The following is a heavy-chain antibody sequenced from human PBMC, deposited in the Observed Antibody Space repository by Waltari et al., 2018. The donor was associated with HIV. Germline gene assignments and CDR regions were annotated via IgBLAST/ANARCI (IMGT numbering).Heavy chain of an antibody. V-gene: IGHV3-49*05. Sequence: DVQVVESGGGLVKPGRSLRLSCTGSGFTFGDYGVSWFRQAPGKGLGWVVIIRLKANGGATQYGASVKVRFTISREDSKIVAYLQMNSLEIEDTAVYFCARGGVAVPGIHYWGQGTLVTVSS. CDR3: ARGGVAVPGIHY. CDR2: IRLKANGGAT. J-gene: IGHJ4*02. CDR1: GFTFGDYG. D-gene: IGHD6-19*01.